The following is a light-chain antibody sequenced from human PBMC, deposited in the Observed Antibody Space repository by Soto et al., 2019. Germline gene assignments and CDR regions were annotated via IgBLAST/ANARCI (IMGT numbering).Light chain of an antibody. J-gene: IGKJ4*01. Sequence: EIVLTQSPGTLSLSPGERATLSCRASQSVSSSHLAWYQQMPGQAPRLLIYGASSRATGIPDRFSGSGSGTDFTLTISILEPEDFAVYYCQQYSSSPLTFDGGTKVEIK. V-gene: IGKV3-20*01. CDR2: GAS. CDR3: QQYSSSPLT. CDR1: QSVSSSH.